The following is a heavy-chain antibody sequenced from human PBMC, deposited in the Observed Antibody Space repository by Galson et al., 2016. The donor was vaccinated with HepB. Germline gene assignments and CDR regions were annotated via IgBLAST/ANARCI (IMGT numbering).Heavy chain of an antibody. CDR2: ISGRGGIT. V-gene: IGHV3-23*01. CDR3: VVDQGLGQSMVRGAPPA. CDR1: GLTFGSYG. D-gene: IGHD3-10*01. Sequence: SLRLSCAASGLTFGSYGMSWVRQAPGKGLEWVSSISGRGGITYDADSVKGLFTISRDNSKNTLFLQMNSLRAEDTAVYYCVVDQGLGQSMVRGAPPAWGQGSLVTVSS. J-gene: IGHJ4*02.